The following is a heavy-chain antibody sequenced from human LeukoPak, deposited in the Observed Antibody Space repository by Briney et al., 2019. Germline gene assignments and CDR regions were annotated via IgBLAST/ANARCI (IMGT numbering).Heavy chain of an antibody. V-gene: IGHV4-59*07. CDR1: APSISEYY. Sequence: SDTLSLTCSVSAPSISEYYWSWIRLPPGKGLEWIVYIYYSGTTNYNPSLKSRVTISKDQSKNQISLKLTSVTHADTAVYYCARGSNWFDTWGQGILVTVSS. J-gene: IGHJ5*02. CDR3: ARGSNWFDT. CDR2: IYYSGTT.